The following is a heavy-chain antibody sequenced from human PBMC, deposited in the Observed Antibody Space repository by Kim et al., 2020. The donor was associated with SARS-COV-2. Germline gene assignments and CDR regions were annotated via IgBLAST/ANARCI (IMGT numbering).Heavy chain of an antibody. CDR3: ARADYGDYYYYYYGMDV. Sequence: SVKVSCKASGGTFSSYAISWVRQAPGQGLEWMGGIIPIFGTANYAQKFQGRVTITADESTSTAYMELSSLRSEDTAVYYCARADYGDYYYYYYGMDVWGQGTTVTVSS. CDR1: GGTFSSYA. V-gene: IGHV1-69*13. D-gene: IGHD4-17*01. CDR2: IIPIFGTA. J-gene: IGHJ6*02.